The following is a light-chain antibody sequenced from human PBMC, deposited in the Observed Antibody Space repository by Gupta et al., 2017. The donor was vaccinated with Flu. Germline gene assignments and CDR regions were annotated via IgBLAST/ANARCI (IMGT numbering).Light chain of an antibody. CDR1: QSLLHVHGYNY. V-gene: IGKV2-28*01. J-gene: IGKJ1*01. Sequence: EIGMTQSPLTLPVTPGESASISCRSSQSLLHVHGYNYLDWYLQTPGLSPQLLIYLGTNRASGVPDRFSGSGSGTDFILKISRVEAEDVGVYFCMQALQTPWTFGQGTRVEI. CDR2: LGT. CDR3: MQALQTPWT.